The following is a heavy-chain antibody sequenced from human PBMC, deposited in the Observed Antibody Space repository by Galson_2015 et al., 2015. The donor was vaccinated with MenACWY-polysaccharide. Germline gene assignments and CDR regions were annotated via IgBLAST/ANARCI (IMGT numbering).Heavy chain of an antibody. CDR3: AREGFCTDGSCYFYAY. D-gene: IGHD2-8*01. CDR2: MSRSSTS. J-gene: IGHJ4*01. CDR1: GFTFSNYG. V-gene: IGHV3-23*01. Sequence: SLRLSCAASGFTFSNYGMAWVRQAPGKGLDWVSAMSRSSTSYYAASVKGRFTISRDNSKNTLYLQMNSLRVEDTAVYYCAREGFCTDGSCYFYAYWGHGTPGTVSS.